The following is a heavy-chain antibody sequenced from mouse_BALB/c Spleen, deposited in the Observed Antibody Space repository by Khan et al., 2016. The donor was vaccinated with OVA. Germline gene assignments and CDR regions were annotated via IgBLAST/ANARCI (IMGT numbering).Heavy chain of an antibody. Sequence: EVQLQESGPGLVKPSQSLSLTCSVTGYSITSGYYWNWIRQFPGNKLEWMGYISYDGSNNYNPSLKNRISITRDTSENQFFLTLNSVTTEDTATYYCTSDKNYYAYLAYWGQGTLVTVSA. J-gene: IGHJ3*01. CDR2: ISYDGSN. CDR1: GYSITSGYY. V-gene: IGHV3-6*02. CDR3: TSDKNYYAYLAY. D-gene: IGHD1-2*01.